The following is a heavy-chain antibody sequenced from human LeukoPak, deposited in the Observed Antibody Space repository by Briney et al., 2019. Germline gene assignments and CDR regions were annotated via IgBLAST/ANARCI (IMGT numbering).Heavy chain of an antibody. CDR2: ISYDGSNK. CDR1: GFTFSSYA. D-gene: IGHD3-22*01. J-gene: IGHJ4*02. Sequence: PGGSLRLSCAASGFTFSSYAMHWVRQAPGKGLEWVAVISYDGSNKYYADSVKGRFTISRDNSKNTLYLQMNSLRAEDTAVYYCAKDAMRGYYDSSGSYIDYWGQGTLVTVSS. CDR3: AKDAMRGYYDSSGSYIDY. V-gene: IGHV3-30-3*01.